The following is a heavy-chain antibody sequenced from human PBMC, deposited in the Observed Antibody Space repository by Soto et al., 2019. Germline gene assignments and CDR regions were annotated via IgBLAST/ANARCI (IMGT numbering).Heavy chain of an antibody. CDR2: IYYSGST. CDR1: GGSIGSSSYY. V-gene: IGHV4-39*01. J-gene: IGHJ4*02. CDR3: ARHGLGYSSSWYTPGRDY. Sequence: SETLSLTCTVSGGSIGSSSYYWGWIRQPPGKGLEWIGSIYYSGSTYYNPSLKSRVTISVDTSKNQFSLKLSSVTAADTAVYYCARHGLGYSSSWYTPGRDYWGQGTLVTVS. D-gene: IGHD6-13*01.